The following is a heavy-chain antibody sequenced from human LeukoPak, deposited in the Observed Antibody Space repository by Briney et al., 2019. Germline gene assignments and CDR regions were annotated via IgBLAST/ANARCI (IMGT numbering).Heavy chain of an antibody. J-gene: IGHJ5*02. Sequence: SQTLSLTCAISGDSVSSNSAAWNWIRQSPSRGLEWLGRTYYRSKWYNDYAVSAQSRITINPDTSNNQFSLQLNSVTPEDTAVYYCARSPYSSSWYGYNWFDPWGQGTLVTVSS. V-gene: IGHV6-1*01. CDR3: ARSPYSSSWYGYNWFDP. CDR2: TYYRSKWYN. D-gene: IGHD6-13*01. CDR1: GDSVSSNSAA.